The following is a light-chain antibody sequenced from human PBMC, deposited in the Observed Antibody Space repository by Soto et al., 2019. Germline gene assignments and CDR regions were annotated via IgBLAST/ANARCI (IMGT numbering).Light chain of an antibody. CDR2: EVS. CDR3: NSYASSNSLR. J-gene: IGLJ2*01. Sequence: QSALTQPASVSGSLGQSITISCTGTSSDIGTYNYVSWYQQHPGKAPKLIIYEVSYRPSGVSNRFSASKSANTASLTISGLQAEDEADYYCNSYASSNSLRFGGGTKLTVL. V-gene: IGLV2-14*01. CDR1: SSDIGTYNY.